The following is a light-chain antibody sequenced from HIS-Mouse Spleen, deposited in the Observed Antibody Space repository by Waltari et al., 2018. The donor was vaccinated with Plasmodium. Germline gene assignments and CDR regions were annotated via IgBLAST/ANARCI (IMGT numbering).Light chain of an antibody. CDR2: YKSDSDK. Sequence: QAVLTQPSSLSASPGASASLTCTLRSGINVATYRIYWYQQKPGSPPQYLLRYKSDSDKQQGFGVPSRCSGSKDASANAGILLISGLQSEDEADYYCMIWHSSAWVFGGGTKLTVL. CDR3: MIWHSSAWV. CDR1: SGINVATYR. V-gene: IGLV5-45*02. J-gene: IGLJ3*02.